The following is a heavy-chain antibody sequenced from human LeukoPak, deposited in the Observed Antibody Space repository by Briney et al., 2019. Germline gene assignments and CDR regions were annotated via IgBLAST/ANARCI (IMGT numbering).Heavy chain of an antibody. V-gene: IGHV3-30*02. CDR1: GFTFRNHG. Sequence: GGSLRLSCATSGFTFRNHGTHWVRQAPGKGLEWVAFIRYDELQDYYADSVRGRFTISRDNSKSALYLQMGSLRPEDTAMYYCVRDFSNYVAFFDSWGQGVLVTVSS. CDR2: IRYDELQD. CDR3: VRDFSNYVAFFDS. D-gene: IGHD4-11*01. J-gene: IGHJ4*02.